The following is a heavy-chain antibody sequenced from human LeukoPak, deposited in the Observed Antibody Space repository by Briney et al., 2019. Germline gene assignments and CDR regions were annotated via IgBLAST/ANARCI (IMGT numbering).Heavy chain of an antibody. V-gene: IGHV4-34*01. Sequence: SETLSLTCAVYGGSFSGYYWSWIRQPPGKGLEWIGEINHSGSTNYNPSLKSRVTISVDTSKNQFSLKLSSVTAADTAVYYCARATPIAPLGYWGQGTLVNVSS. CDR3: ARATPIAPLGY. J-gene: IGHJ4*02. CDR1: GGSFSGYY. D-gene: IGHD3-16*01. CDR2: INHSGST.